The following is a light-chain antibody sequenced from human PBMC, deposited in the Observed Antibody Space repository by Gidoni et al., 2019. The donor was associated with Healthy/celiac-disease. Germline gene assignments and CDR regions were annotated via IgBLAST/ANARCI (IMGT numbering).Light chain of an antibody. CDR2: GAS. CDR1: QSVSSSY. Sequence: EIVLTQSPGTLSLSPGERATLSCRASQSVSSSYLAWYQQKPGQAPRLLIYGASSRATGIPDRFSGSGSGTDFTLTISRLEPEDFAVYYCHLGLTFGGGTKVEIK. V-gene: IGKV3-20*01. J-gene: IGKJ4*01. CDR3: HLGLT.